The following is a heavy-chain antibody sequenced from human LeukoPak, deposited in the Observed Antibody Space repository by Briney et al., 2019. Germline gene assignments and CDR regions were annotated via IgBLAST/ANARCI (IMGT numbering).Heavy chain of an antibody. CDR1: GGSISSYY. J-gene: IGHJ6*03. Sequence: PSETLSLTCTVSGGSISSYYWSWIRQPAGKGLEWIGRIYTSGSTNYNPSLKSRVTMSVDTSKNQFSLKLSSVTAADTAVYYCAREAKRITLVRGVITPRGSYYMDVWGKGTTVTVSS. CDR3: AREAKRITLVRGVITPRGSYYMDV. V-gene: IGHV4-4*07. D-gene: IGHD3-10*01. CDR2: IYTSGST.